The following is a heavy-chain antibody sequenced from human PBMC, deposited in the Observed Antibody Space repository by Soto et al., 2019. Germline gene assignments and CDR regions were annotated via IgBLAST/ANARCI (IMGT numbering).Heavy chain of an antibody. V-gene: IGHV4-30-4*01. Sequence: ASETLSLTCTVSGGSISSGDYYWSWIRQPPGKGLEWIGYIYYSGSTYYNPSLKSRVTISVDTSKNQFSLKLSSVTAADTAVYYCARSRGYSYDIPEWGQGTLVTVSS. CDR3: ARSRGYSYDIPE. J-gene: IGHJ4*02. D-gene: IGHD5-18*01. CDR1: GGSISSGDYY. CDR2: IYYSGST.